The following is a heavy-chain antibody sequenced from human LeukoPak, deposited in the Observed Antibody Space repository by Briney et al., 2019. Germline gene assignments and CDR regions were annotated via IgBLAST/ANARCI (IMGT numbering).Heavy chain of an antibody. CDR1: GVSISSYY. CDR2: FYYSGST. V-gene: IGHV4-59*12. J-gene: IGHJ5*02. D-gene: IGHD2-8*02. CDR3: ARESGTGSGLGP. Sequence: SETLSLTCTVSGVSISSYYWSWIRQPPGKGLEWIGYFYYSGSTNYNPSLKSRVIISVDMSKNQFSLKLSSVTAADTAVYYCARESGTGSGLGPWGQGTLVTVSS.